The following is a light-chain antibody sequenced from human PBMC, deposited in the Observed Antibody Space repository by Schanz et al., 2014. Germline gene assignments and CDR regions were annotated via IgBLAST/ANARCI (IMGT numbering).Light chain of an antibody. J-gene: IGLJ3*02. CDR3: MSFTTTLGV. CDR2: DVS. V-gene: IGLV2-14*03. CDR1: SSDVGNYNY. Sequence: QSALTQPASVSGSPGQSITISCTGTSSDVGNYNYVSWYRHHPGKAPKLMIYDVSNRPSGVPDRFSGSKSGNTASLTISGLQAEDEADYYCMSFTTTLGVFGGGTKLTVL.